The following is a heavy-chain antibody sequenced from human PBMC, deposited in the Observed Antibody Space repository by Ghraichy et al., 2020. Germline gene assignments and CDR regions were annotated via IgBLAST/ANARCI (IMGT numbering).Heavy chain of an antibody. V-gene: IGHV1-69*13. D-gene: IGHD2-15*01. CDR1: GGTFSSYA. Sequence: SVKVSCKASGGTFSSYAISWVRQAPGQGLEWMGGIIPIFGTTNYAQKFQGRVTITADESTSTAYMELSSLRSEDTAVYYCARAIRLGYCSGGSCYSLHWFDPWGQGTLVTVSS. J-gene: IGHJ5*02. CDR2: IIPIFGTT. CDR3: ARAIRLGYCSGGSCYSLHWFDP.